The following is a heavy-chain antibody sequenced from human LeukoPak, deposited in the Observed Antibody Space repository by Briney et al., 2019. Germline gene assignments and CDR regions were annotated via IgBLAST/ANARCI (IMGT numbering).Heavy chain of an antibody. CDR2: IYYSGST. CDR3: ARHGGSYAFDI. Sequence: KPSETLSLTCTVSGGSISSYYWSWIRQPPGKGLEWIGYIYYSGSTNYNPSLKSRVTISVDTSKNQFSLKLSSVTAADTAVYYCARHGGSYAFDIWGQGTMVTVSS. V-gene: IGHV4-59*08. CDR1: GGSISSYY. D-gene: IGHD2-15*01. J-gene: IGHJ3*02.